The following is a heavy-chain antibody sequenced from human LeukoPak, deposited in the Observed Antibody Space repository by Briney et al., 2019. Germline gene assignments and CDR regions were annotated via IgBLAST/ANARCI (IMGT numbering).Heavy chain of an antibody. V-gene: IGHV3-30*02. J-gene: IGHJ6*03. CDR2: IRSDGSNT. D-gene: IGHD3-10*01. CDR1: GVTFDNFG. CDR3: AKDGVKDFYYMDV. Sequence: GGSLRLSCAASGVTFDNFGIHWVRQDPGSGLEWVAFIRSDGSNTYFADSVKGRFTISRDNSKNTLYLQMNSLRAEDTAVYYCAKDGVKDFYYMDVWGRGTTVTVSS.